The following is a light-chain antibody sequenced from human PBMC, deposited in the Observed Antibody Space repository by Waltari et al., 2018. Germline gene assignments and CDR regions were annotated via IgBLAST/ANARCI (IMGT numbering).Light chain of an antibody. J-gene: IGLJ3*02. CDR3: QTWDTGIRV. CDR1: GGHTHYA. Sequence: QLVVTQTPSASPSLGASVKLTLTLSGGHTHYAITWHQQQPQTGPRFLMKVNSDGSHNKGDGIPDRFSGSSSGAERYLTISSLQSEDDADYHCQTWDTGIRVFGGGTKLIVL. CDR2: VNSDGSH. V-gene: IGLV4-69*01.